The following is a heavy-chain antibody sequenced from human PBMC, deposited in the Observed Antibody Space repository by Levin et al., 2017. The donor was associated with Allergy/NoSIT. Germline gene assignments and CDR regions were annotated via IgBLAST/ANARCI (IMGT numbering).Heavy chain of an antibody. D-gene: IGHD5-12*01. CDR1: GFTFSNYA. CDR3: ARVGGVYSGYDWDLVVTAFDI. Sequence: GGSLRLSCAASGFTFSNYAMSWVRQAPGKGLEWVAVISYDGSNKYYADSVKGRFTISRDNSKNTLYLQMNSLRAEDTAVYYCARVGGVYSGYDWDLVVTAFDIWGQGTMVTVSS. V-gene: IGHV3-30-3*01. CDR2: ISYDGSNK. J-gene: IGHJ3*02.